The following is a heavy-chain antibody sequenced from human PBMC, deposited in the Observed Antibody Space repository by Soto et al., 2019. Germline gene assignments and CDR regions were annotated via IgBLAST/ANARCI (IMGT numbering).Heavy chain of an antibody. CDR2: ISAYNGNT. V-gene: IGHV1-18*01. J-gene: IGHJ6*02. Sequence: GASVKVSCKASGYTFTSYGISWVRQAPGQGLEWMGWISAYNGNTNYAQKLQGRVTMTTDTSTSTAYMELRSLRSDDTAVYYCARERGYCSGGSCGPTGGMDAWGQGTTVTVSS. CDR1: GYTFTSYG. D-gene: IGHD2-15*01. CDR3: ARERGYCSGGSCGPTGGMDA.